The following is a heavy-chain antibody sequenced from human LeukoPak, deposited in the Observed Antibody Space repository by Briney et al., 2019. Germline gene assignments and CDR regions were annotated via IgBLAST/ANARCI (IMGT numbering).Heavy chain of an antibody. J-gene: IGHJ5*02. CDR2: ISHTGGST. Sequence: GGSLRLSCAASRFTFSSYAMSWVRQAPGKGLEWVSAISHTGGSTYYADSVKGRFTISRDNSKNTVYLQMDSLRSEDAAVYYCAQDLAYIRFDPWGQGTLVTVSS. CDR1: RFTFSSYA. V-gene: IGHV3-23*01. D-gene: IGHD1-1*01. CDR3: AQDLAYIRFDP.